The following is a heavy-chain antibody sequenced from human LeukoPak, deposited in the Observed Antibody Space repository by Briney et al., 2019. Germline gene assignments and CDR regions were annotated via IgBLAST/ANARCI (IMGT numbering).Heavy chain of an antibody. CDR1: GASFNGHY. V-gene: IGHV4-34*01. CDR2: INHSGST. J-gene: IGHJ4*02. D-gene: IGHD6-13*01. CDR3: ARGRPRWSSSWYGGDY. Sequence: PSEPLSLTCPVHGASFNGHYWLWLRDPAGKGLEGSVEINHSGSTNYNPSLKSRVTISVDTYKNQFSLKLSSVTAADTAVYYCARGRPRWSSSWYGGDYWGQGTLVTVSS.